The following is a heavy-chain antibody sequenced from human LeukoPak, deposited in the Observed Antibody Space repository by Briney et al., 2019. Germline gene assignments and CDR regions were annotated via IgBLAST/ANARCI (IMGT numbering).Heavy chain of an antibody. D-gene: IGHD3-10*01. J-gene: IGHJ4*02. CDR3: AEQYYDSGSYYVRFDY. V-gene: IGHV3-23*01. Sequence: GGSLRLSCVASGFTFGNYAMTWVRQAPGKGLEWVSVISSSTSSTYYADSVKGRFTISRDNSKNTLYLQMNSLRAEDTAVYYCAEQYYDSGSYYVRFDYWGQGTLVTVSS. CDR2: ISSSTSST. CDR1: GFTFGNYA.